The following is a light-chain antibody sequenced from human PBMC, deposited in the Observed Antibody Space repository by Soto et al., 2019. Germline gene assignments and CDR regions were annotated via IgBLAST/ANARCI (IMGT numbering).Light chain of an antibody. CDR1: QSISSH. V-gene: IGKV3-15*01. J-gene: IGKJ5*01. CDR2: DSS. Sequence: EIVMTQSPATLSVSPGGRVTLSCRASQSISSHLGWYQQRPGRTPSLLIYDSSSRVTDIPARFSGSGSGTEFTLTISSLQSEDFAVYYCQQYHEWPMTFVQGTRLEIK. CDR3: QQYHEWPMT.